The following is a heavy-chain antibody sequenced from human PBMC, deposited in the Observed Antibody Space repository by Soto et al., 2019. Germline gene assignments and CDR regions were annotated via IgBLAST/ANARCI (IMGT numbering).Heavy chain of an antibody. D-gene: IGHD7-27*01. J-gene: IGHJ2*01. V-gene: IGHV3-48*03. Sequence: EVQLVESGGGLVQPGGSLRLSCAASGFTFSSYEMNWVRQAPGKGLEWVSYISSSGGTINYADSVKGRFTISRDNARNSLYLQMNTLRAEDTAVYYCARDRYWGVAAEGIFDLWGRGTLVTVSS. CDR1: GFTFSSYE. CDR2: ISSSGGTI. CDR3: ARDRYWGVAAEGIFDL.